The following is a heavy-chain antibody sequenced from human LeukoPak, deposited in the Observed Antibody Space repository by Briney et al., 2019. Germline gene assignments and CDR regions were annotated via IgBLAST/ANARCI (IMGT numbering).Heavy chain of an antibody. Sequence: ASVKVSCKASGYTFTSYDINWVRQATGQGLEWMGWMNPNSGNTGYAQKFQGRVTITRNTSISTAYMERSSLRSEDTAVYYCARGPAPVSRYFDWLAYGHYYYMDVWGKGTTVTISS. CDR1: GYTFTSYD. CDR2: MNPNSGNT. CDR3: ARGPAPVSRYFDWLAYGHYYYMDV. D-gene: IGHD3-9*01. V-gene: IGHV1-8*03. J-gene: IGHJ6*03.